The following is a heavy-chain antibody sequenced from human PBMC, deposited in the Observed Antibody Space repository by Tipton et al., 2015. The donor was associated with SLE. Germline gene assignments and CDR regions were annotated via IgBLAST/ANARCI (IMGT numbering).Heavy chain of an antibody. CDR1: GGSISSGSYY. Sequence: TLSLTCTVSGGSISSGSYYWSWIRQPAGKGLEWIGHIYTSGSTNYNPSLKSRVTISVDTSKNQFSLKLNSVTAADTAVYYCARDWRDSGWYGGFDSWAQGTLVTVSS. V-gene: IGHV4-61*09. D-gene: IGHD6-19*01. CDR3: ARDWRDSGWYGGFDS. J-gene: IGHJ4*02. CDR2: IYTSGST.